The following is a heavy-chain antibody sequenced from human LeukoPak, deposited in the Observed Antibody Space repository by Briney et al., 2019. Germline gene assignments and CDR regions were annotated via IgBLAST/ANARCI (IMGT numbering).Heavy chain of an antibody. CDR3: ARTSEGVTTFDY. J-gene: IGHJ4*02. D-gene: IGHD4-17*01. CDR1: GDTFSSYY. Sequence: ASVKVSCKASGDTFSSYYVHWVRQAPGQGLEWMGIMNPSGGSIRYAQKFQGRVTMTRDMSTSTVYMELSSLRSEDTAVYYCARTSEGVTTFDYWGQGTLVTVSS. CDR2: MNPSGGSI. V-gene: IGHV1-46*01.